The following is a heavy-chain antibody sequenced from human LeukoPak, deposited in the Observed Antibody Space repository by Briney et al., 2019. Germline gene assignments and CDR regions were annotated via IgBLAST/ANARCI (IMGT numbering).Heavy chain of an antibody. CDR3: ARDPRSSGYCSGGSCSDWFDP. Sequence: SETLSLTCTVSGASISSYYWNWIRQPPGKGLEWIGYIYYSGSTNYNPSLKSRVTISVDTSKNQFSLKLSSVTAADTAVYYCARDPRSSGYCSGGSCSDWFDPWGQGTLVTVSS. CDR2: IYYSGST. D-gene: IGHD2-15*01. V-gene: IGHV4-59*01. CDR1: GASISSYY. J-gene: IGHJ5*02.